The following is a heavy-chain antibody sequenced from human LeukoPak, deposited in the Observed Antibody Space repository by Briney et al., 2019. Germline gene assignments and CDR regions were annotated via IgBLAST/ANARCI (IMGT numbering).Heavy chain of an antibody. V-gene: IGHV1-2*06. CDR2: INPNSGGT. CDR1: GYTFTSYY. J-gene: IGHJ4*02. CDR3: ARVSRPYYDILTGYSDFDY. D-gene: IGHD3-9*01. Sequence: ASVKVSCKASGYTFTSYYMHWVRQVPGQGLEWMGRINPNSGGTNYAQKFQGRVTMTRDTSISTAYMALSRLRSDDTAVYYCARVSRPYYDILTGYSDFDYWGQGTLVTVSS.